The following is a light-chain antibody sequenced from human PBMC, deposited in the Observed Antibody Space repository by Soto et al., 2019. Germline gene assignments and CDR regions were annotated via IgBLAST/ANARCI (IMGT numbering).Light chain of an antibody. CDR2: DAS. Sequence: EIVLTQSPATLSLSPGERATLSCRASQSVRSYLAWYQQKPGQAPRLLIYDASNRATGIPARFSGSGSGTDFTLTISSLEPEDFAVYYCQQRSNWPPVSLTFGGGTKVEIK. CDR1: QSVRSY. CDR3: QQRSNWPPVSLT. J-gene: IGKJ4*01. V-gene: IGKV3-11*01.